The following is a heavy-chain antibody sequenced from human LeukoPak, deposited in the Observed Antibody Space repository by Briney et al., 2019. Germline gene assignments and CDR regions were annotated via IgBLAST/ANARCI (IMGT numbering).Heavy chain of an antibody. Sequence: GASVKVSCKASGGTFSSYAISRVRQAPGQGLEWMGGIIPIFGTANYAQKFQGRVTITADKSTSTAYMELSSLRSEDTAVYYCARCSSKWAGIAAQNWFDPWGQGTLVTVSS. CDR3: ARCSSKWAGIAAQNWFDP. CDR1: GGTFSSYA. CDR2: IIPIFGTA. D-gene: IGHD6-13*01. V-gene: IGHV1-69*06. J-gene: IGHJ5*02.